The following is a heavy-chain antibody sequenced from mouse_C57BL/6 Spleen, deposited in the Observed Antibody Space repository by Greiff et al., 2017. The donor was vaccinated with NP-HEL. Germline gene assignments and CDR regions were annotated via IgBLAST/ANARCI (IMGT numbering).Heavy chain of an antibody. J-gene: IGHJ3*01. CDR3: ARDYYGSSITGFAY. Sequence: QVHVKQSGPELVKPGASVKISCKASGYAFSSSWMNWVKQRPGKGLEWIGRIYPGDGDTNYNGKFKGKATLTADKSSSTAYMQLSSLTSEDSAVYFCARDYYGSSITGFAYWGQGTLVTVSA. V-gene: IGHV1-82*01. CDR2: IYPGDGDT. CDR1: GYAFSSSW. D-gene: IGHD1-1*01.